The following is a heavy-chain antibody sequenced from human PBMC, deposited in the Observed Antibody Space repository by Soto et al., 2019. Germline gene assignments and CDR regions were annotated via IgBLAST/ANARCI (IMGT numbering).Heavy chain of an antibody. J-gene: IGHJ3*01. CDR3: AKEKSVMNSGYDAFDV. V-gene: IGHV3-48*03. D-gene: IGHD5-12*01. CDR2: MSAGGTI. CDR1: GFAFSSYE. Sequence: GGSLRLSCAASGFAFSSYEMDWVRQAPGKGLEWIAYMSAGGTIHYADSVKGRFTISRDNAKNSLYLEMNSLRAEDTAVYYCAKEKSVMNSGYDAFDVWGQGTMVTVSS.